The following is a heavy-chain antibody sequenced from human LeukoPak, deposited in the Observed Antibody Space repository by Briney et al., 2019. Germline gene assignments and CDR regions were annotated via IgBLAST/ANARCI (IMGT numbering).Heavy chain of an antibody. D-gene: IGHD3-22*01. J-gene: IGHJ4*02. CDR3: AKVTYYYDSSGYYPWSIIDY. Sequence: PGGSLRLSCAASGFTFSSYSMSWVRQAPGKGLEWVSSVIGSGGSTYYADSVKGRFTISRDNSKNTLYLQMNSLRAEDTAVYYCAKVTYYYDSSGYYPWSIIDYWGQGTLVTVSS. CDR2: VIGSGGST. CDR1: GFTFSSYS. V-gene: IGHV3-23*01.